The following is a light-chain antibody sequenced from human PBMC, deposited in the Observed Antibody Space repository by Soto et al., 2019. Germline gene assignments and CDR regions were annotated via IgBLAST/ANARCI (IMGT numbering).Light chain of an antibody. CDR3: QQRHMWPIT. J-gene: IGKJ5*01. Sequence: EIVLTQSPATLSLSPGERATLSRRASQSVSSYLAWYQQKPGQAPRLLIYDASNRATGIPARFSGSGSGTDFTLTISSLEPEDFAVYYCQQRHMWPITFGQGTRLEIK. CDR1: QSVSSY. CDR2: DAS. V-gene: IGKV3-11*01.